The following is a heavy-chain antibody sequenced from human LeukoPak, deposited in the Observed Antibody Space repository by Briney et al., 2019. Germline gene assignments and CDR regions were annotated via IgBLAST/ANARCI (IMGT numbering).Heavy chain of an antibody. CDR2: IYPGDSDT. Sequence: GESLKISCKGSGYSFTSYWIGWVRQMPGKGLEWMGIIYPGDSDTRYSPSFQGQVTISADKSISTAYLQWSSLKASDTAMYYCARPGYCSSTSCYALAFDIWGQRTMVTVSS. CDR3: ARPGYCSSTSCYALAFDI. J-gene: IGHJ3*02. V-gene: IGHV5-51*01. D-gene: IGHD2-2*03. CDR1: GYSFTSYW.